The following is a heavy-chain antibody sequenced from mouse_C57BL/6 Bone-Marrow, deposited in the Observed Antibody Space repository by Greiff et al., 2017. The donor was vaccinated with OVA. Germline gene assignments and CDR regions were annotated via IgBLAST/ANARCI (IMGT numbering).Heavy chain of an antibody. D-gene: IGHD1-1*01. CDR1: GYTFPSYG. J-gene: IGHJ2*01. CDR2: IYPRSGNT. Sequence: LVESGAELARPGASVTLSCKASGYTFPSYGIRWVQQRTGQGLEWIGEIYPRSGNTYYNEKFKGKATLTADKSSSTAYMELRSLTSEDSAVYVCAIRFTTVVANYFDYWGQGTTLTVSS. V-gene: IGHV1-81*01. CDR3: AIRFTTVVANYFDY.